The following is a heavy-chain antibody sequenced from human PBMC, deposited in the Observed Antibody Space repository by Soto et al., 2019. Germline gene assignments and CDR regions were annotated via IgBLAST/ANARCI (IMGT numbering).Heavy chain of an antibody. CDR1: GGSISSSSYY. CDR3: GRQRRFCSGGSCYRLFDY. CDR2: IYYSGST. Sequence: SETLSLTCTVSGGSISSSSYYWGWIRQPPGKGLEWIGSIYYSGSTFYNPSLNSRVTISVDTSKNQFSLKLISVTAADTAVYYCGRQRRFCSGGSCYRLFDYWGQGTLVTVSS. J-gene: IGHJ4*02. V-gene: IGHV4-39*01. D-gene: IGHD2-15*01.